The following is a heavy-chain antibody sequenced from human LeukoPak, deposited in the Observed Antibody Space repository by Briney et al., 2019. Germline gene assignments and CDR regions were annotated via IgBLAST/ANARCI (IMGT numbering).Heavy chain of an antibody. CDR1: GDSMSSNDYF. Sequence: PSETLSLTCTVSGDSMSSNDYFWGWTRQPPGKGLEWIGSIYYSGSTHYNPSLKSRVTISVDTSKNQFSLKLSSVTAADTAVYYCARAHTLYYDFWSGYYKTNWFDPWGQGTLVTVSS. J-gene: IGHJ5*02. V-gene: IGHV4-39*01. CDR3: ARAHTLYYDFWSGYYKTNWFDP. D-gene: IGHD3-3*01. CDR2: IYYSGST.